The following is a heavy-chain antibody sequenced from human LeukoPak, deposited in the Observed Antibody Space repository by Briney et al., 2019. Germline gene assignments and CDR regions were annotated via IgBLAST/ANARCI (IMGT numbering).Heavy chain of an antibody. Sequence: GGSLRLSCAASGFTFDSYFMNWVRQAPGKGLEWVSGISSGGGNTYDADSVKGRFTISRDNSKNTVFMHMNSLRAEDTAVYYCARDIGGKRGFDYWGQGTLVTVSS. CDR3: ARDIGGKRGFDY. CDR1: GFTFDSYF. D-gene: IGHD4-23*01. V-gene: IGHV3-23*01. CDR2: ISSGGGNT. J-gene: IGHJ4*02.